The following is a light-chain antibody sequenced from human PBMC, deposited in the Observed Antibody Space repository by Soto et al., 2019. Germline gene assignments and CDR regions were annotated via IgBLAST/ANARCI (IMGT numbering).Light chain of an antibody. V-gene: IGKV1-5*01. J-gene: IGKJ1*01. CDR1: QTIRRW. Sequence: DIEMTQAPSTLSASVRDRVTITCRASQTIRRWLAWYQQRHGKAPKVLIYDASTWESGVPARFRGSGSETEFTLTSRSLQPEDSATYYGQHYSSDSWTFGQETKVEI. CDR3: QHYSSDSWT. CDR2: DAS.